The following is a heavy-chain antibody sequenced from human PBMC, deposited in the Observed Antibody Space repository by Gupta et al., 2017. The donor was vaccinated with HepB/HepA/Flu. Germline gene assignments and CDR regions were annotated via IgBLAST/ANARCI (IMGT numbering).Heavy chain of an antibody. J-gene: IGHJ4*02. D-gene: IGHD4-17*01. CDR2: IYYSGST. Sequence: QVQLQESGPGLVKPSETLSLTCTVSGGPISSYYWSWIRQPPGKGLEWIGYIYYSGSTNYNPSLKSRVTISVDTSKNQFSLKLSSVTAADTAVYYCARGGIAVTTFSFDYWGQGTLVTVSS. CDR3: ARGGIAVTTFSFDY. CDR1: GGPISSYY. V-gene: IGHV4-59*01.